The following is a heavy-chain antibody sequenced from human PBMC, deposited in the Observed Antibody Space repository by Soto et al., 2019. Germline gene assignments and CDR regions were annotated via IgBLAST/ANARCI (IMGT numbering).Heavy chain of an antibody. Sequence: SETLSLTCAVYGGSFSGYYWSWIRQPPGKGLEWIGEINHSGSTNYNPSLKSRVTISVDTSKNQFSLKLSSVTAADTAVYYCANANYDFWSGLEGWFDPWGQGTLVTVSS. V-gene: IGHV4-34*01. CDR1: GGSFSGYY. CDR3: ANANYDFWSGLEGWFDP. CDR2: INHSGST. D-gene: IGHD3-3*01. J-gene: IGHJ5*02.